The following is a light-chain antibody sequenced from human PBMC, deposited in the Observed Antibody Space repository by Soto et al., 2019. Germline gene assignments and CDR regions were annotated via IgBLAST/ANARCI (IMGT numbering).Light chain of an antibody. CDR2: DVS. CDR1: SSDVGGYNY. J-gene: IGLJ1*01. CDR3: SSYTSSSLEV. Sequence: QSALTQPASVSGSPGQSITISCTGTSSDVGGYNYVSWYQQHPGKAPKLMIYDVSNRPSGASNRFSGSKSGNTASLTISGLQAEDEADYYCSSYTSSSLEVFGTGTKVTVL. V-gene: IGLV2-14*01.